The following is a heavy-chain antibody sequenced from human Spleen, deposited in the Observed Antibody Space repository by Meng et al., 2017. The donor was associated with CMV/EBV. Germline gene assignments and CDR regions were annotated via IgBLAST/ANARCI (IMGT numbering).Heavy chain of an antibody. CDR3: ARLTIFGVVNYYYYGMDV. D-gene: IGHD3-3*01. J-gene: IGHJ6*02. Sequence: SCTVSGGSISSSSYYWGWIRQPPGKGLEWIGSIYYSGSTYYNPSLKSRVTISVDTSKNQFSLKLSSVTAADTAVYYCARLTIFGVVNYYYYGMDVWGQGTTVTVSS. CDR1: GGSISSSSYY. CDR2: IYYSGST. V-gene: IGHV4-39*07.